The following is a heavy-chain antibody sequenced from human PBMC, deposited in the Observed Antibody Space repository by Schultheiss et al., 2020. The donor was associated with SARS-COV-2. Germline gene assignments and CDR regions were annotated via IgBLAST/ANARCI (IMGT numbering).Heavy chain of an antibody. V-gene: IGHV3-48*04. D-gene: IGHD4-11*01. CDR1: GFTFSSYA. J-gene: IGHJ6*02. Sequence: GGSLRLSCAASGFTFSSYAMSWVRQAPGKGLEWVSYISSSGSTIYYADSVKGRFTISRDNAKNSLYLQMNSLRAEDTAVYYCARDRGNYDYYYYGMDVWGQGTTVTVSS. CDR2: ISSSGSTI. CDR3: ARDRGNYDYYYYGMDV.